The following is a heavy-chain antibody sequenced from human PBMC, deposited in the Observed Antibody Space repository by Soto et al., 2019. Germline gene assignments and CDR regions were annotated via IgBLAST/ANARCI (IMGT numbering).Heavy chain of an antibody. CDR2: ITTDGSTT. CDR3: AKPPDYNWNDY. D-gene: IGHD1-20*01. J-gene: IGHJ4*02. V-gene: IGHV3-74*01. Sequence: GGSLRLSCAASGFTFNSYIMHWVRQTPGKGLVWVSRITTDGSTTTYADSVRGRFTISRDNSKDTLYLQMNNLRAEDTAVYYCAKPPDYNWNDYWGQGTLVTVSS. CDR1: GFTFNSYI.